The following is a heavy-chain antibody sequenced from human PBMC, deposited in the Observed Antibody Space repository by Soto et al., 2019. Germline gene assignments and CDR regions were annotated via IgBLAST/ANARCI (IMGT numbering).Heavy chain of an antibody. CDR2: TFYRSRWYN. D-gene: IGHD3-3*01. CDR1: GDSVSSNSAG. V-gene: IGHV6-1*01. Sequence: PSQTLSLTCAISGDSVSSNSAGWNWIRPSPSRGLEWLGRTFYRSRWYNEYAVSVKGRITVSPDTSRNQISLQLNSVTPDDTAVYFCTRDIDFGYWGRGTQVTVSS. J-gene: IGHJ4*02. CDR3: TRDIDFGY.